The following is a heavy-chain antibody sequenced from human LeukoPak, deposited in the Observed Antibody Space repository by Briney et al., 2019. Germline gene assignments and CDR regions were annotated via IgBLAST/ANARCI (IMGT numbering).Heavy chain of an antibody. CDR2: IYHSGST. J-gene: IGHJ4*02. Sequence: SETLSLTCTVSGLSISSYYWSWIRQPPGKGLEWIGYIYHSGSTNYNPSLKSRVTISIDTSKNQFSLKLSSVTAADTAVYYCATYARNGYDHMLEYWGQGALVTVSS. D-gene: IGHD5-12*01. CDR1: GLSISSYY. CDR3: ATYARNGYDHMLEY. V-gene: IGHV4-59*01.